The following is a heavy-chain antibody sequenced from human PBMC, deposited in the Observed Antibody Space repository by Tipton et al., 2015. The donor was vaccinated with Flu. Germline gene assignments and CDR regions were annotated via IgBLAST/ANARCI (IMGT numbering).Heavy chain of an antibody. V-gene: IGHV3-74*01. CDR1: GLTFSSYW. CDR3: VRDTRVQVWYSYYYGMAV. Sequence: SLRLSCAASGLTFSSYWMHWVRQAPGKGLVWVSRINSDGSSTSYADSVKGRFTISRDNAKNTLYLQMNSLRAEDTAVYYCVRDTRVQVWYSYYYGMAVWGQGTTVTVSS. J-gene: IGHJ6*02. CDR2: INSDGSST. D-gene: IGHD5-18*01.